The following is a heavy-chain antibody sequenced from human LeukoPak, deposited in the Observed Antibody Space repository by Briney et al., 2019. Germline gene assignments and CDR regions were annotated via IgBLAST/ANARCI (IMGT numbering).Heavy chain of an antibody. CDR3: ARASAYHGNSPLSG. CDR2: IYSVGTT. J-gene: IGHJ4*02. V-gene: IGHV3-53*01. Sequence: GGSLRLSCAASGFTVSTNYLSWVRQAPGKGLEWVSFIYSVGTTYYADSVKGRFTISRDNSKNTLYLQMNSLRAEDTAVYYCARASAYHGNSPLSGWGQGTLVTVSS. D-gene: IGHD4-23*01. CDR1: GFTVSTNY.